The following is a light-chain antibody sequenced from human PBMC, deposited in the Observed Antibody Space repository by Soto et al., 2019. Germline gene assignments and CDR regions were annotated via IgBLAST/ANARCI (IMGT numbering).Light chain of an antibody. CDR2: GAS. V-gene: IGKV3-20*01. Sequence: EIVLTQSPGTLSLSPGERENLYCRASQNVNSSELAWYQQKTGQAPKLLIYGASSRATGIPDRFIGSGFGTDFTLTINRLEPEDFAVYYCQQYGTSPWTFGQGTKVDIK. J-gene: IGKJ1*01. CDR1: QNVNSSE. CDR3: QQYGTSPWT.